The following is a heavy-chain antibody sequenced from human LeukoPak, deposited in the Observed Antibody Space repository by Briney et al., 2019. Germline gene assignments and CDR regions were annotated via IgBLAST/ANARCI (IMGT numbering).Heavy chain of an antibody. CDR1: GGSISSYY. D-gene: IGHD3-10*01. Sequence: SETLSLTCTVSGGSISSYYWSWIRQPPGKGLEWIGYIYYSGSTNYNPSLKSRVTISVDTSKNQFSLKLSSVTAADTAVYYCARAPNRYGSGRRFDPWGQGTLVTVSS. CDR3: ARAPNRYGSGRRFDP. CDR2: IYYSGST. V-gene: IGHV4-59*12. J-gene: IGHJ5*02.